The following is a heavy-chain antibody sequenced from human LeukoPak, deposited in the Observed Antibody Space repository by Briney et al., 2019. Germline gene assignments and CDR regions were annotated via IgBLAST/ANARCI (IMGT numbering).Heavy chain of an antibody. D-gene: IGHD2-8*01. CDR2: ISLTGLT. J-gene: IGHJ4*02. V-gene: IGHV4-4*02. Sequence: SGTLSLTCGVSGGSISNTNWWSWVRQPPGQGLEWIGEISLTGLTHYNPSLESRVTVSLDKSKNQLSLDLTSVTAADTAVYYCSRENGAFSPFGYWGQGTLVTVSS. CDR1: GGSISNTNW. CDR3: SRENGAFSPFGY.